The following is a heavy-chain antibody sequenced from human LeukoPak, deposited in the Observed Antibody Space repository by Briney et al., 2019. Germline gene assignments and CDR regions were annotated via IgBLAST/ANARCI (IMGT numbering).Heavy chain of an antibody. D-gene: IGHD3-22*01. CDR1: GFTFSNYG. V-gene: IGHV3-33*01. CDR2: IWYDGSKK. CDR3: ARYYYDSSGDY. J-gene: IGHJ4*02. Sequence: PGGSLRLSCATSGFTFSNYGMHWVRQAPSKGLEWVALIWYDGSKKYYTDSVKGRFTIYRDDSQNTLFLQMNSLRAEDTAVYYCARYYYDSSGDYWGRGTRVTVST.